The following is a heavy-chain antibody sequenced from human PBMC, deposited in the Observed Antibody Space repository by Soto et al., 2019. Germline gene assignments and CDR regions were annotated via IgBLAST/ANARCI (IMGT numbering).Heavy chain of an antibody. CDR2: ISSSSSTI. CDR3: ARDGVAAAGRGYYYYYYMDV. V-gene: IGHV3-48*01. CDR1: GFTFSSYS. D-gene: IGHD6-13*01. Sequence: EVQLVESGGGLVQPGGSLRLSCAASGFTFSSYSMNWVRQAPGKGLEWVSYISSSSSTIYYADSVKGRFTISRDNAKNSLYLQRNSLRAEDTAVYYCARDGVAAAGRGYYYYYYMDVWGKGTTVTVSS. J-gene: IGHJ6*03.